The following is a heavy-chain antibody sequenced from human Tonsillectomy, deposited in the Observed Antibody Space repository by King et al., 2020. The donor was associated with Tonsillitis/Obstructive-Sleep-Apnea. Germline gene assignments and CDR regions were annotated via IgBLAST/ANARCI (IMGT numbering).Heavy chain of an antibody. CDR1: GFXFSSYW. Sequence: VQLVESGGVLVQPGGSLRLSCAGSGFXFSSYWMHWVRQAPGKGLVWVSRIKSDGRSTSYADSVKGRFTISTDNAKNPLYLQMNSLRAEDMALYYCARGRAGGPDVFDIWGQGTMVTVSS. CDR2: IKSDGRST. D-gene: IGHD3-10*01. V-gene: IGHV3-74*01. CDR3: ARGRAGGPDVFDI. J-gene: IGHJ3*02.